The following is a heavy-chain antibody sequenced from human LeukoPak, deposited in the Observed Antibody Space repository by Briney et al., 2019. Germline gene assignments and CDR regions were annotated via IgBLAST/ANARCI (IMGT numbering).Heavy chain of an antibody. CDR2: IYPSGST. Sequence: SETLSLTCAVSSGSINSSNWWSWVRQPPGKGLEWIGVIYPSGSTNYNPSLKSRVTMSVDESKNEFSLKLTSVTAADTAVYYCARFHTSSWFFDSWGQGILVTVSS. D-gene: IGHD6-13*01. CDR1: SGSINSSNW. CDR3: ARFHTSSWFFDS. V-gene: IGHV4-4*02. J-gene: IGHJ4*02.